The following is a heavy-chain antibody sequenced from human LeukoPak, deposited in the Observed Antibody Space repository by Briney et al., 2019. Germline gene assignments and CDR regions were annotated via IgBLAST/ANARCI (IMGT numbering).Heavy chain of an antibody. CDR2: TYHRSKWYN. CDR3: ARVSYLDDSGIATIPFDY. CDR1: GDSVSSSSAT. J-gene: IGHJ4*02. V-gene: IGHV6-1*01. D-gene: IGHD3-22*01. Sequence: SQTLSFTCAISGDSVSSSSATWNWIRQSPSRGLEWLGRTYHRSKWYNDYAVSVKSRITIKPDTSKNQLSLQLNSVTPDDTAVYYCARVSYLDDSGIATIPFDYWGRGTPVTVSS.